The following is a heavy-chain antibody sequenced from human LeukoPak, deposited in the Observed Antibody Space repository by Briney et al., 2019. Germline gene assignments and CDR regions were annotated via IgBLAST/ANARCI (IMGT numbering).Heavy chain of an antibody. D-gene: IGHD2-2*01. Sequence: GGSLRLSCAASGLTFSSYSMNWVRQAPGKGLEWVSSISSSSSYIYYADSVKGRFTISRDNAKNSLYLQMNSLRAEDTAVYYCARDCSSTSCYLHYWGQGTLVTVSS. J-gene: IGHJ4*02. V-gene: IGHV3-21*01. CDR2: ISSSSSYI. CDR3: ARDCSSTSCYLHY. CDR1: GLTFSSYS.